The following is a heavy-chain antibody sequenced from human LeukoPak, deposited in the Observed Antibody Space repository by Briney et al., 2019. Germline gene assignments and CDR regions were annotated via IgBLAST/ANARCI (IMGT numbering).Heavy chain of an antibody. CDR3: AKDGIYGSGSYYLDY. D-gene: IGHD3-10*01. CDR2: IRYDGSNK. V-gene: IGHV3-30*02. Sequence: GGSLRLSCAASGITFSSYGKHWVRQAPGKGLEWVAFIRYDGSNKYYADSVKGRFTISRDNSKNTLYLQMNSLRAEDTAVYYCAKDGIYGSGSYYLDYWGQGTLVTVSS. CDR1: GITFSSYG. J-gene: IGHJ4*02.